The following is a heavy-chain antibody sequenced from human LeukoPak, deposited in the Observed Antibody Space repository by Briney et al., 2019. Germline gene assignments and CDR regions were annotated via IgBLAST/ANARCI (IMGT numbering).Heavy chain of an antibody. CDR2: INHSGST. Sequence: SETLSLTCAVYGGSFSGYYWSWIRQPPGKGLEWIGEINHSGSTNYNPSLKSRVTISVDTSKNQFSLKLSSVTAADTAVYYCARGRDSNGGNSLVYCYGMDVWGQGTTVTVSS. CDR3: ARGRDSNGGNSLVYCYGMDV. CDR1: GGSFSGYY. D-gene: IGHD4-23*01. J-gene: IGHJ6*02. V-gene: IGHV4-34*01.